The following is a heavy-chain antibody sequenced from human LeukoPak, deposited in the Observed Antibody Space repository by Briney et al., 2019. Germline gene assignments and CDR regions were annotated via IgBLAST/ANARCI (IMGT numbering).Heavy chain of an antibody. CDR2: INPGDSDV. J-gene: IGHJ4*02. Sequence: GESLKISCQGFGYSFTNYWIGWVRQMPGKGLEWMGIINPGDSDVRYSPSFQGQATISADKSISTAYLQWSSLKASDTAMYCCARQGQRWLPSVWGQGTLVTVSS. CDR3: ARQGQRWLPSV. CDR1: GYSFTNYW. D-gene: IGHD5-24*01. V-gene: IGHV5-51*01.